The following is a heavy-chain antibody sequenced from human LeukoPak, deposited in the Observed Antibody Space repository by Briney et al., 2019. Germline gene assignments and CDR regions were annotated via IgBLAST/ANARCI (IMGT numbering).Heavy chain of an antibody. CDR1: GFTFSSYS. Sequence: GGSLRLSCAASGFTFSSYSMNWIRQAPGKGLEWVSSISSSSSYIYYADSVKGRFTISRDNAKNSLYLQMNSLRAEDTAVYYCARAFYDSSGYYDAFDIWGQGTMVTVSS. CDR3: ARAFYDSSGYYDAFDI. CDR2: ISSSSSYI. V-gene: IGHV3-21*01. D-gene: IGHD3-22*01. J-gene: IGHJ3*02.